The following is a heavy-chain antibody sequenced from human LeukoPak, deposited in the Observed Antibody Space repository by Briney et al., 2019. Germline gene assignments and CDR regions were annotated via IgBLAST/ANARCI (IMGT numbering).Heavy chain of an antibody. J-gene: IGHJ4*02. CDR1: GGSFSGYY. CDR2: INHSGST. V-gene: IGHV4-34*01. Sequence: PSETLSLTCAVYGGSFSGYYWSWIRQPPGKGLGWIGEINHSGSTNYNPSLKSRVTISVDTSKNQFSLKLSSVTAADTAVYYCARAQTGYSSSWTFDYWGQGTLVTVSS. D-gene: IGHD6-13*01. CDR3: ARAQTGYSSSWTFDY.